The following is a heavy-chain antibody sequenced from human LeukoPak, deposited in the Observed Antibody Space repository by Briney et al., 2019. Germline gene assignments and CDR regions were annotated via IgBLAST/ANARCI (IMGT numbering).Heavy chain of an antibody. J-gene: IGHJ4*02. CDR3: ARQSSGWYGDIDY. CDR1: GGSFSAFY. V-gene: IGHV4-34*01. CDR2: ITPGGST. Sequence: SETLSLTCSVFGGSFSAFYWRCVRQPPGKGLGWIGEITPGGSTNYSPSLKSRVTISVDTSMNQFSLKLSSVTAADTAVYYCARQSSGWYGDIDYWGQGTLVTVSS. D-gene: IGHD6-19*01.